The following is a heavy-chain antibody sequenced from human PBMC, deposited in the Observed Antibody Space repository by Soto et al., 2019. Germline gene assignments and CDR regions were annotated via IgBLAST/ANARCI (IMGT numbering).Heavy chain of an antibody. CDR2: INPASGHT. V-gene: IGHV1-3*01. CDR1: GYTFTSYA. D-gene: IGHD1-26*01. Sequence: ASVKVSCKASGYTFTSYAMHWVRQAPGQRPEWMGWINPASGHTKYSKKFQDRVTITRDTSASTGYMELSSLRSEDTAVYYCGRSVVGATGEILYNAMDVWGQGTTVTVSS. J-gene: IGHJ6*02. CDR3: GRSVVGATGEILYNAMDV.